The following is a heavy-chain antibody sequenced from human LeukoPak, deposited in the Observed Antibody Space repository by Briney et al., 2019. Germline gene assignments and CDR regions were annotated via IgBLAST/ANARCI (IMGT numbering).Heavy chain of an antibody. D-gene: IGHD3-16*01. J-gene: IGHJ6*02. V-gene: IGHV1-46*01. CDR3: AREIGMGAFDYYYYGMDV. CDR2: INPSGGSA. Sequence: GASVNVSCKASGYTFTNYYMHWVRQAPGQGLEWMGIINPSGGSASYAQKFQGRVTMTRDTSTSTVYMELSSLRSEDTAVYYCAREIGMGAFDYYYYGMDVWGQGTTVTVSS. CDR1: GYTFTNYY.